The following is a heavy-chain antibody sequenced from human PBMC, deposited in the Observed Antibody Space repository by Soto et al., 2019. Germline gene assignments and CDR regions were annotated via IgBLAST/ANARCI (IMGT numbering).Heavy chain of an antibody. Sequence: GGSLRLSCAASGFTFSSYAMSWVRQAPGKGLEWVSAISGSGGSTYYADSVKGQFTISRDNSKNTLYLQMNSLRAEDTAVYYCAKADDSSGYYYYFDYWGQGTLVTVSS. J-gene: IGHJ4*02. D-gene: IGHD3-22*01. CDR1: GFTFSSYA. CDR3: AKADDSSGYYYYFDY. CDR2: ISGSGGST. V-gene: IGHV3-23*01.